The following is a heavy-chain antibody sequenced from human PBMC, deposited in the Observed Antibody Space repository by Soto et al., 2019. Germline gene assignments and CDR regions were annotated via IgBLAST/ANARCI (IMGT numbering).Heavy chain of an antibody. D-gene: IGHD3-3*01. V-gene: IGHV4-34*01. CDR3: ARGKGLRFLEWLPSYYFDY. J-gene: IGHJ4*02. Sequence: SETLSLTCAVYGGSFSCYYWSWIRQPPGKGLEWIVEINHSGSTNYNPSLKSRVTISVDTSKNQFYLKLSSVTAADTAVYYCARGKGLRFLEWLPSYYFDYWGQGTLVTVSS. CDR1: GGSFSCYY. CDR2: INHSGST.